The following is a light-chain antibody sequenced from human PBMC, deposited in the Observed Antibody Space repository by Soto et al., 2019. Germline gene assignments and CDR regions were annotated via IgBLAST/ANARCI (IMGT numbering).Light chain of an antibody. V-gene: IGKV3-20*01. J-gene: IGKJ4*01. CDR3: QHFSSYPLT. Sequence: EVVLTQTPGTLSWAPGARATLSCRARQSVSNDFLAWYQQKPGQAPRLLIYDASSRATGIPDRFSGGGSGTDFTLTISRLEPEDFAVYYCQHFSSYPLTFGGGTKVEN. CDR2: DAS. CDR1: QSVSNDF.